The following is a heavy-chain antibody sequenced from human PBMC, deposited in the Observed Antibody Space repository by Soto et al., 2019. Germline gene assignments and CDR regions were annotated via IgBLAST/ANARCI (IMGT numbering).Heavy chain of an antibody. V-gene: IGHV3-30*03. Sequence: PGGSLRLSCAASGFTFSIYGMHWVRQAPGKGLEWVAVISYDGSNKYYADSVKGRFTISISTAYLQWSSLKASDTAMYYCARQASTIFGVVKDYYYYYGMDVWGQGTTVTVSS. CDR1: GFTFSIYG. CDR2: ISYDGSNK. CDR3: ARQASTIFGVVKDYYYYYGMDV. D-gene: IGHD3-3*01. J-gene: IGHJ6*02.